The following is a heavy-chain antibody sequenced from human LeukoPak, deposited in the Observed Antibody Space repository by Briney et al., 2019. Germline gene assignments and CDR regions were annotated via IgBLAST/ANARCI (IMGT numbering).Heavy chain of an antibody. CDR2: ISGSGGST. Sequence: GGSLRLSCAASGFTLSSYAMCWVRQAPGKGLEWVSSISGSGGSTYYVDSVKGRFTISRDNSKNTVYLQMNSLRAENTAVYYCAAPGVPAATYYFDYWGQGTLVTVSS. CDR3: AAPGVPAATYYFDY. CDR1: GFTLSSYA. V-gene: IGHV3-23*01. D-gene: IGHD2-2*01. J-gene: IGHJ4*02.